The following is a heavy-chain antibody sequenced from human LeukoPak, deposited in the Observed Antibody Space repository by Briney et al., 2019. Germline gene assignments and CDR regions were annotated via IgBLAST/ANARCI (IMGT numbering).Heavy chain of an antibody. V-gene: IGHV4-38-2*02. Sequence: SETLSLTCTVSGYSISSDYYWGWIRQPPGKGLEWIGSIYHSGSTYYNPSLKSRVTISVDTSKNQFSLKLSSVTAADTAVYYCARGGYDYVWGSYLEDWGQGTLVTVSS. D-gene: IGHD3-16*02. CDR1: GYSISSDYY. CDR2: IYHSGST. CDR3: ARGGYDYVWGSYLED. J-gene: IGHJ4*02.